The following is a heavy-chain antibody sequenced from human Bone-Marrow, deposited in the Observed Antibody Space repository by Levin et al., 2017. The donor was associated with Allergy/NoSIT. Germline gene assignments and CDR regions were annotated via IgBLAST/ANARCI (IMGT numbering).Heavy chain of an antibody. CDR1: GFTFSNAW. D-gene: IGHD6-13*01. Sequence: GESLKISCAASGFTFSNAWMNWVRQAPGKGLEWVGRIKSKTDGGTTDYAAPVKGRFTISRDDSKNTLYLQMNSLKTEDTAVYYCTTEQRGIAAAGTVFDYWGQGTLVTVSS. V-gene: IGHV3-15*07. J-gene: IGHJ4*02. CDR2: IKSKTDGGTT. CDR3: TTEQRGIAAAGTVFDY.